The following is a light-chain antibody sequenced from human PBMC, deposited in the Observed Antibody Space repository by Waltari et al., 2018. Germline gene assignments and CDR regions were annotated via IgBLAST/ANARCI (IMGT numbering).Light chain of an antibody. V-gene: IGKV1-27*01. CDR3: QKNNIAPRT. Sequence: GAGDGGGVSVTWYQQKPGKAPTLLFYGASTLHSGVPSRFSGSGSETDFTLTISSLQPEDVATYYCQKNNIAPRTFGPGTKVEIK. J-gene: IGKJ1*01. CDR1: DGGGVS. CDR2: GAS.